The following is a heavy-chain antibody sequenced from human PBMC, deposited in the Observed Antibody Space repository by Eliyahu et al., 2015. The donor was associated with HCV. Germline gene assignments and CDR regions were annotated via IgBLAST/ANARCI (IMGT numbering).Heavy chain of an antibody. CDR1: GLTFDKAW. CDR3: TTLAAGRSNY. CDR2: IKTKSEGATT. V-gene: IGHV3-15*01. Sequence: EVQLVGSGGGLVKPGGSLRVSCTATGLTFDKAWMTWVRQAPGKGLEWVGRIKTKSEGATTDYGAPVKGRFTISRDDSKDTLYLQMISLRTEDTGLYFCTTLAAGRSNYWGQGIQVTVSS. D-gene: IGHD1-26*01. J-gene: IGHJ4*02.